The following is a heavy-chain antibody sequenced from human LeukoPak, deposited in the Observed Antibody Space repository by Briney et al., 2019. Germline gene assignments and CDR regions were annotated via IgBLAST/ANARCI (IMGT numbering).Heavy chain of an antibody. CDR1: EFTFSKYA. Sequence: GGSLRLSCAASEFTFSKYAMHWVRQAPGKGLEWVTFIRYDGSTQYYIDSVKGRFTISRDNAKNSLYLQMNSLRAEDTAVYYCASVKGGYDLNYFDYWGQGTLVTVSS. D-gene: IGHD5-12*01. CDR3: ASVKGGYDLNYFDY. V-gene: IGHV3-30*02. J-gene: IGHJ4*02. CDR2: IRYDGSTQ.